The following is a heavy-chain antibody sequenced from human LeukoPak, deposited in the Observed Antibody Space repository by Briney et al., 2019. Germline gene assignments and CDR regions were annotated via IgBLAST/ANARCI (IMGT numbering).Heavy chain of an antibody. D-gene: IGHD2-21*02. CDR3: ARVAYCGGDCYQGYFDY. CDR2: IIPILGTA. J-gene: IGHJ4*02. Sequence: ASVKVSCKASGGTFSSYAISWVRQAPGQGLEWMGGIIPILGTANYAQKFQGRVTITADESTSTAYMELSSLRSEDTAVYYCARVAYCGGDCYQGYFDYWGQGTLVTVSS. CDR1: GGTFSSYA. V-gene: IGHV1-69*13.